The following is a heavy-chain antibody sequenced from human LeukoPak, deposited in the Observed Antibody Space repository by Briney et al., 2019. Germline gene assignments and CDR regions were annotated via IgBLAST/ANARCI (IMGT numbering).Heavy chain of an antibody. V-gene: IGHV4-59*12. D-gene: IGHD3-22*01. CDR2: IYYSGST. CDR3: ARRSTENYYDSSGPFYLDY. CDR1: GGSISSYY. J-gene: IGHJ4*02. Sequence: SETLSLTCTVSGGSISSYYWSWIRQPPGKGLEWIGYIYYSGSTNYNPSLKSRVTISVDTSKNQFSLKLSSVTAADTAVYYCARRSTENYYDSSGPFYLDYWGQGTLVTVSS.